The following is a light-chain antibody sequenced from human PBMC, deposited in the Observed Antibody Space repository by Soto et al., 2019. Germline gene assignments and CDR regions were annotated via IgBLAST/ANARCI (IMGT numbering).Light chain of an antibody. CDR3: SSQADRSTLI. J-gene: IGLJ2*01. Sequence: QSALTQPASVSGSPGQSITISCTGTSSDVGTYNRVSWYQQHPGKAPRLMIYDVSNRPSGVSNRFSGSKSSNTASLTISGLQAEDEGNYYCSSQADRSTLIFGGGTKLTVL. CDR2: DVS. V-gene: IGLV2-14*03. CDR1: SSDVGTYNR.